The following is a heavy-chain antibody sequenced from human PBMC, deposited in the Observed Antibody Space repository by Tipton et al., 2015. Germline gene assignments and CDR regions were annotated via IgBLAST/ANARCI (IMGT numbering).Heavy chain of an antibody. CDR2: VIPTFGTV. CDR1: GGTFSTHA. D-gene: IGHD6-6*01. V-gene: IGHV1-69*01. CDR3: ARDGVLGARPLGDAFDL. Sequence: QVQLVQSGAEVKKPGSSVKVSCKLSGGTFSTHAISWVRQAPGQGLEWVGGVIPTFGTVIYAQKFQGRVTITADLSTTTASMELSSLRSEDTAVYYCARDGVLGARPLGDAFDLWGRGTMVTVSS. J-gene: IGHJ3*01.